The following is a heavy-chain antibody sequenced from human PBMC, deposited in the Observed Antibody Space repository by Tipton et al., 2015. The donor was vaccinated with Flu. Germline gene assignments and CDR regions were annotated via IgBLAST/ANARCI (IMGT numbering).Heavy chain of an antibody. Sequence: LRLSCTVSGGSISSGSYFWGWIRQPAGEGLEWIGHISTSGSTNYNPPLKSRLTLSVDPSKNQFSLRLTSVTATDTALYYCARHERGVSTFPWGQGTLVTVSS. D-gene: IGHD5/OR15-5a*01. CDR1: GGSISSGSYF. V-gene: IGHV4-61*09. CDR2: ISTSGST. J-gene: IGHJ5*02. CDR3: ARHERGVSTFP.